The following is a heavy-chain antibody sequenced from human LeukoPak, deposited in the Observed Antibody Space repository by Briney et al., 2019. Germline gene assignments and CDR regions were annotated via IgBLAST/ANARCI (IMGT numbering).Heavy chain of an antibody. J-gene: IGHJ3*02. CDR3: ARDHGYYDFWSGYWDAFDI. CDR2: IIPIFGTA. CDR1: GGTFSSYA. D-gene: IGHD3-3*01. V-gene: IGHV1-69*05. Sequence: SVKVSCKASGGTFSSYAISWVRQAPGQGLEWMGGIIPIFGTANYAQKFQGRVTITTDESTSTAYMELSSLRSEDTAVYYCARDHGYYDFWSGYWDAFDIWGQGTMVTVSS.